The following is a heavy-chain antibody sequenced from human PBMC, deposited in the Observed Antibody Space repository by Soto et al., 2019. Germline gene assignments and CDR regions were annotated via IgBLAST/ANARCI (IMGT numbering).Heavy chain of an antibody. CDR2: IYWDDDK. D-gene: IGHD2-2*01. J-gene: IGHJ4*02. Sequence: QITLKESGPTLVNPTQTLTLTCTFSGFSPSTTGVGVGWIRQPPGKALEWLAIIYWDDDKRYSPSLKSRLTITKDTSNNQVVLTMTNMDPVDTATYYCARESRRFFDCWGQGTLVTVSS. CDR3: ARESRRFFDC. CDR1: GFSPSTTGVG. V-gene: IGHV2-5*02.